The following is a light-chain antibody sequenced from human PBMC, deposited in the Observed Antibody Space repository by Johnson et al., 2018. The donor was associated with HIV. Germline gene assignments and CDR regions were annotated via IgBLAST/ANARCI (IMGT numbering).Light chain of an antibody. CDR3: GTWDNSPNTGGV. J-gene: IGLJ1*01. V-gene: IGLV1-51*02. Sequence: SVLTQPPSVSAAPGQKVTISCSGSSSNIGNNYVSWYQQLPGTAPKLLIYENNKRPSGIPDRFSGSKSGTSATLGITGLQTGDEADYYCGTWDNSPNTGGVFGAGTKVTVL. CDR1: SSNIGNNY. CDR2: ENN.